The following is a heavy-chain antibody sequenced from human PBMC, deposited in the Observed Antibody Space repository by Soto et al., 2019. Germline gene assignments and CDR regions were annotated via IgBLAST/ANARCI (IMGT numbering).Heavy chain of an antibody. CDR1: GGSFSGYY. D-gene: IGHD3-10*01. V-gene: IGHV4-34*01. Sequence: QVQLQQWGAGLLKPSETLSLTCAVYGGSFSGYYWSWIRQTPGKGLEWIGEINDSGSTNDNPSLKSRVTILVATPNNPFSQKLSTVTAADTGVYYCARGLLLWFGELSRRGGYYYYMDVWGKGTTVTVSS. CDR3: ARGLLLWFGELSRRGGYYYYMDV. J-gene: IGHJ6*03. CDR2: INDSGST.